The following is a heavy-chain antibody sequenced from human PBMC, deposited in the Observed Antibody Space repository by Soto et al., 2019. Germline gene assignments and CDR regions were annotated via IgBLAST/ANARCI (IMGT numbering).Heavy chain of an antibody. CDR2: IIPVLRIT. D-gene: IGHD2-21*02. Sequence: QVQLVQSGAEVRKPGSSVKVSCRASGSTFSSYTVNWVRQAPGQGLEWIGRIIPVLRITDYGWRFKGRVTITADRSSTTAYMELSSLTSDDTAVYYCARRRYCGADCYTHFYYGMDVWGQGTTVTVSS. J-gene: IGHJ6*02. CDR3: ARRRYCGADCYTHFYYGMDV. CDR1: GSTFSSYT. V-gene: IGHV1-69*02.